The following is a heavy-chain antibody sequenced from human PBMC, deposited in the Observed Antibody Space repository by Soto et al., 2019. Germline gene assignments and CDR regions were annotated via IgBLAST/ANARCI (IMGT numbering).Heavy chain of an antibody. CDR2: IIPNYGTT. J-gene: IGHJ4*02. V-gene: IGHV1-69*05. CDR3: ARGITPEYYFDY. Sequence: SVKVSCKASGGTFSSYAISWVRQAPGQGLEWMGGIIPNYGTTNYAQKLQGRVTMTTDASTSTAYMELRSLRSDDTAMYYCARGITPEYYFDYWGQGTLVTSPQ. D-gene: IGHD3-3*01. CDR1: GGTFSSYA.